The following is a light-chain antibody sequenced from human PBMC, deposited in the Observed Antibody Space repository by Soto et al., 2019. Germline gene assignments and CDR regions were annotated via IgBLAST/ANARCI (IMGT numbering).Light chain of an antibody. Sequence: AIQMTQSPSSLSASVGDRVTVTCRASQDIRSDVGWYQQKPGQAPKVLMYAASRLHSGVPSRFSGSGSGTNFVLNIRSLQPEDVETYYCLQNNNYPLTFGGGTKVDIK. CDR1: QDIRSD. V-gene: IGKV1-6*01. CDR2: AAS. CDR3: LQNNNYPLT. J-gene: IGKJ4*01.